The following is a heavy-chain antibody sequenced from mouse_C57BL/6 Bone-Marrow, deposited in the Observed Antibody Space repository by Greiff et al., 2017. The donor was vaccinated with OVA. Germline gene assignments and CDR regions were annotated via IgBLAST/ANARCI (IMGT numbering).Heavy chain of an antibody. CDR1: GYTFTSYW. CDR2: IYPGNSDT. V-gene: IGHV1-5*01. Sequence: VQLQQSGTVLARPGASVKMSCKTSGYTFTSYWMHWVKQRPGQGLEWIGAIYPGNSDTSYNQKFKGTAKLTAVTSASTAYMELSSLTNEDSAVYYGTRDYYGSSLDYWGQGTTLTVSS. J-gene: IGHJ2*01. CDR3: TRDYYGSSLDY. D-gene: IGHD1-1*01.